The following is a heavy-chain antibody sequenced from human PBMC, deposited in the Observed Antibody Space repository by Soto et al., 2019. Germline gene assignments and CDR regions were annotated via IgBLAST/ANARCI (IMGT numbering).Heavy chain of an antibody. CDR1: GFTFSSYG. Sequence: QVQLVESGGGVVQPGRSLRLSCAASGFTFSSYGMHWVRQAPGKGLEWVAVISYDGCNKYYADSVKGRFTISRDNSKNTLYLQMNSLRAEDTAVYYCVKDQRVVVPAAILIYYYYYGMDVCGQGTTVTVFS. CDR3: VKDQRVVVPAAILIYYYYYGMDV. CDR2: ISYDGCNK. V-gene: IGHV3-30*18. D-gene: IGHD2-2*01. J-gene: IGHJ6*02.